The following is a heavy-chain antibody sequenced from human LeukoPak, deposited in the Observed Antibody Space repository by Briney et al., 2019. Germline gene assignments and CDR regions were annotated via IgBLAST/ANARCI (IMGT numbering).Heavy chain of an antibody. CDR1: GGSVSSGSYY. CDR2: IYYSGST. V-gene: IGHV4-61*01. CDR3: ARAVNDFWSGPENRYFDY. D-gene: IGHD3-3*01. Sequence: PSETLSLTCTVSGGSVSSGSYYWSWIRQPPGKGLEWIGYIYYSGSTNYNPSLKSRVTISVDTSKNQLSLKLSSVTAADTAVYYCARAVNDFWSGPENRYFDYWGQGTLVTVSS. J-gene: IGHJ4*02.